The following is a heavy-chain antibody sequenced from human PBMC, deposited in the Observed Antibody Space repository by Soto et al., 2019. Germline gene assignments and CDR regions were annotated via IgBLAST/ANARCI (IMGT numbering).Heavy chain of an antibody. V-gene: IGHV3-66*01. J-gene: IGHJ4*02. Sequence: GGSLRLSCAASGFTVSNSYMSWVRQAPGKGLEWVSAIYSGGSTYYADSVKGRFTISRDNSKNTVYLQMNSLRAEDTAFYYCAKDSISDRETFNFDSWGQGTLVTVSS. D-gene: IGHD1-26*01. CDR3: AKDSISDRETFNFDS. CDR2: IYSGGST. CDR1: GFTVSNSY.